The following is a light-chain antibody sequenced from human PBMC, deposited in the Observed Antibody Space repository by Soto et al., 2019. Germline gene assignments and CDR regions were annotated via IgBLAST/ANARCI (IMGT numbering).Light chain of an antibody. CDR3: QQYNNWPPWT. Sequence: EVLMTQSPATLSVSPGERATLSCRASQSVSSNLAWYQQKPGQAPRLLISGASTRATGIPARFSGSGSGTELTLTISSLQSEDFAVYYCQQYNNWPPWTFGQGTKVEIK. CDR2: GAS. J-gene: IGKJ1*01. CDR1: QSVSSN. V-gene: IGKV3-15*01.